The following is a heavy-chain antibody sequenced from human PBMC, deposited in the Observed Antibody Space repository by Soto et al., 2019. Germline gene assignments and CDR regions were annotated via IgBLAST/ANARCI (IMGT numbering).Heavy chain of an antibody. D-gene: IGHD1-1*01. J-gene: IGHJ4*02. Sequence: SETLSLTCTVSGGSISDFYWIWIRQSAGKGLEWIGRVYTGGSTNYNPSLKSRVTTSVDTSKNQFSLRLSSVTAADTAVFYCAAQDFRRTSGTTWGQGTLVTVSS. V-gene: IGHV4-4*07. CDR2: VYTGGST. CDR1: GGSISDFY. CDR3: AAQDFRRTSGTT.